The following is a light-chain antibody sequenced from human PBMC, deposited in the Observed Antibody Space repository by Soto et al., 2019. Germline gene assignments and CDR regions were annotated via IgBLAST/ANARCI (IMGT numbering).Light chain of an antibody. CDR1: RSDVGRYNY. V-gene: IGLV2-14*01. CDR2: EVS. J-gene: IGLJ2*01. Sequence: QSVLTQPASVSGSPGQSITISCTGTRSDVGRYNYVSWYQQYPGKAPKLIIFEVSIRPSGVSNRFSGSKSGTTASLTISGLQSEDEADYYCSSYTSRTSVVFGGGTKLTVL. CDR3: SSYTSRTSVV.